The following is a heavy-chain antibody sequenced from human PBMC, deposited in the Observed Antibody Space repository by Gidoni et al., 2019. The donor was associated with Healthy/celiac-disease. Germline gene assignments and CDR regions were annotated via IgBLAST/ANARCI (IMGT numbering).Heavy chain of an antibody. D-gene: IGHD2-2*01. CDR2: IYYSGST. CDR1: GGSISSSSYY. J-gene: IGHJ4*02. CDR3: ARLSTSCWVDY. Sequence: QLQLQESGPGLVKPSETLSLICTVSGGSISSSSYYWGWIRQPPGKGLEWIGSIYYSGSTYYNPSLKSRVTISVDTSKNQFSLKLSSVTAADTAVYYCARLSTSCWVDYWGQGTLVTVSS. V-gene: IGHV4-39*01.